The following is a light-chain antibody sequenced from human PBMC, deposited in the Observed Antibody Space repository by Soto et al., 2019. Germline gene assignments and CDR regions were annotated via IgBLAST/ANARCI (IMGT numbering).Light chain of an antibody. J-gene: IGKJ1*01. Sequence: IQMTQSPSTLSGSVGDRVTITCRASQTISSWLAWYQQKPGKAPKLLIYKASTLKSGVPSRFSGSGSGTEFTRTISSLQPDDFATYYCQQYNAYSTWTFGQGTKVDIK. V-gene: IGKV1-5*03. CDR2: KAS. CDR3: QQYNAYSTWT. CDR1: QTISSW.